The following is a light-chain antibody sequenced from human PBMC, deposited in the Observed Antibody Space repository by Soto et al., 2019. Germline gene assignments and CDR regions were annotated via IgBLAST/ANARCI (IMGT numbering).Light chain of an antibody. Sequence: QPVLTQSPSASASVGASVKLTCTLSSGHSSFVIAWHQLQSEKGPRYLMKLNSDGSHSKGDGIPDRFSGFSSGAERYLTISSLQSEDEADYYCQTWGTGLVVFGRGTKLTVL. CDR2: LNSDGSH. CDR1: SGHSSFV. J-gene: IGLJ2*01. CDR3: QTWGTGLVV. V-gene: IGLV4-69*01.